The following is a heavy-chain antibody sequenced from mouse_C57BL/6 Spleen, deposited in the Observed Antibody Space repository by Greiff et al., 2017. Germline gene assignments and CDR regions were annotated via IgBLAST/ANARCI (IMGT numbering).Heavy chain of an antibody. CDR1: GYTFTSYW. CDR3: AREDYYGSPYAMDY. V-gene: IGHV1-52*01. J-gene: IGHJ4*01. CDR2: IDPSDSET. D-gene: IGHD1-1*01. Sequence: QVQLQQSGAELVRPGSSVKLSCKASGYTFTSYWMHWVKQRPIQGLEWIGNIDPSDSETHYNQKFKDKATLTVDKSSSTAYMQLSSLTSEDSAVYYCAREDYYGSPYAMDYWGQGTSVTVSS.